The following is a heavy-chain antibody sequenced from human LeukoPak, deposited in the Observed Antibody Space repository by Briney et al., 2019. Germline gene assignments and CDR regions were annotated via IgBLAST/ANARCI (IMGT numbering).Heavy chain of an antibody. Sequence: ASVEVSCKASGSTLTGYYIHWVRQAPGQGLEWMGWINPNTGGTHYAQKFQGWVTMTRDMSISTAYMELSRLRSDDTAVYYCATSYRSSWYYFDYWGQGTLVTVSS. CDR2: INPNTGGT. J-gene: IGHJ4*02. CDR1: GSTLTGYY. CDR3: ATSYRSSWYYFDY. D-gene: IGHD6-13*01. V-gene: IGHV1-2*04.